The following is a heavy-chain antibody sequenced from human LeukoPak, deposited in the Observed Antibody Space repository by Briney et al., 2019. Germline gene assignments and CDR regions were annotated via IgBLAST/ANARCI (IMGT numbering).Heavy chain of an antibody. D-gene: IGHD3-10*01. CDR1: GYTFTSYG. CDR3: ARDRGRKYYGSGSRPYYFDY. J-gene: IGHJ4*02. CDR2: ISAYNGNT. V-gene: IGHV1-18*04. Sequence: GSVKVSCKASGYTFTSYGISWVRQAPGQGLEWMGWISAYNGNTNYAQKLQGRVTMTTDTSTSTAYMELRSPRSDDTAVYYCARDRGRKYYGSGSRPYYFDYWGQGTLVTVSS.